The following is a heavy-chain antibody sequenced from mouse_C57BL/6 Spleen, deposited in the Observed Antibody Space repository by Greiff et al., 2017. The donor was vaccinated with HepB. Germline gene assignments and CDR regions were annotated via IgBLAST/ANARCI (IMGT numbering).Heavy chain of an antibody. J-gene: IGHJ2*01. CDR1: GYTFTDYN. D-gene: IGHD2-3*01. Sequence: VQLQQSGPELVKPGASVKMSCKASGYTFTDYNMHWVKQSHGKSLEWIGYINPNNGGTSYNQKFKGKATLTVNKSSSTAYMELRSLTSEDSAVYYCAGAYDGYSYYFDYWGQGTTLTVSS. V-gene: IGHV1-22*01. CDR3: AGAYDGYSYYFDY. CDR2: INPNNGGT.